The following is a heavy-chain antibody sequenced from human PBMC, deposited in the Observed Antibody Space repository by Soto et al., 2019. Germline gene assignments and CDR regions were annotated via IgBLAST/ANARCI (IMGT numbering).Heavy chain of an antibody. CDR2: IIPIFGTA. CDR3: ARERADCSGGSCYYNWFDP. D-gene: IGHD2-15*01. CDR1: GGTFSSYA. J-gene: IGHJ5*02. Sequence: QVQLVQSGAEVKKPGSSVKVSCKASGGTFSSYAISWVQQAPGQGLEWMGGIIPIFGTANYAQKFQGRVTITADESTSTAYMELSSLRSEDTAVYYCARERADCSGGSCYYNWFDPWGQGTLVTVSS. V-gene: IGHV1-69*01.